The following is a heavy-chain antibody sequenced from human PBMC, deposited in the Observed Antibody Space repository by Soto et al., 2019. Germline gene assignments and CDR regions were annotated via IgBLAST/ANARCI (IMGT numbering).Heavy chain of an antibody. CDR1: GDSISRHS. D-gene: IGHD3-10*01. V-gene: IGHV4-59*11. CDR2: IYDSGSA. CDR3: ARGLYCSGNYYLVLDS. J-gene: IGHJ4*02. Sequence: SETLSLTCSVSGDSISRHSWTWIRQPPGKGPEWMGYIYDSGSANYNPSLKSRVTISVDTSKNQFSLRLSSVTAADTAVYFCARGLYCSGNYYLVLDSGGPEALDAVSS.